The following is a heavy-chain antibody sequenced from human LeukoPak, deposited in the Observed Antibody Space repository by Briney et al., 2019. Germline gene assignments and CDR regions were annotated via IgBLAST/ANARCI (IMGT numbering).Heavy chain of an antibody. Sequence: GASVKVSCKASGYTLTSYDINWVRQATGQGLEWMGWMNPNSGRTGYAQNFQGRITITRDTFASTAYMELSSLRSEDTAVYYCAREGGAWIVWGQGTLVTVSS. CDR2: MNPNSGRT. V-gene: IGHV1-8*01. J-gene: IGHJ4*02. CDR3: AREGGAWIV. D-gene: IGHD5-12*01. CDR1: GYTLTSYD.